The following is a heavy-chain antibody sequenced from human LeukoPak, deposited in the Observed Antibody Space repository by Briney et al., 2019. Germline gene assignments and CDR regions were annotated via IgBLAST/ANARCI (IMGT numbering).Heavy chain of an antibody. V-gene: IGHV4-34*01. Sequence: SETLSLTCAVYGGSFSGYYWSWIRQPPGKGLEWIGEINHSGSTNYNPSLKSRVTISADTSKNQFSLKLSSVTAADTAVYYCARAKYYDFWSGYRNWFDPWGPGTLVTVSS. CDR3: ARAKYYDFWSGYRNWFDP. J-gene: IGHJ5*02. D-gene: IGHD3-3*01. CDR1: GGSFSGYY. CDR2: INHSGST.